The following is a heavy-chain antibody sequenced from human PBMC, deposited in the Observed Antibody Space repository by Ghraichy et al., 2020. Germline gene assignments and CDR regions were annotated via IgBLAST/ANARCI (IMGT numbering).Heavy chain of an antibody. D-gene: IGHD5-18*01. CDR3: ARGPSSGYSYEIDY. J-gene: IGHJ4*02. Sequence: ASVKVSCKASGYTFTSYDINWVRQATGQGLEWMGWMNPNSGNTGYAQKFQGRVTMTRNTSISTAYMELSSLRSEDTAVYYCARGPSSGYSYEIDYWGQGTLVTVSS. CDR1: GYTFTSYD. CDR2: MNPNSGNT. V-gene: IGHV1-8*01.